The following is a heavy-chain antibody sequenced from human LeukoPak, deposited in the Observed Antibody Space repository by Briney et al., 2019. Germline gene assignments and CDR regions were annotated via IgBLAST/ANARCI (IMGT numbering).Heavy chain of an antibody. CDR2: IKSKTDGGTT. Sequence: GGSLRLSCAASGFTFSNAWMSWVRQAPGKGLEWVGRIKSKTDGGTTDYAAPVKGRFTISRDDSKNTLYLQMNGLKTEDTAVYYCTTPYGDHDGYFDYWGQGTLVTVSS. J-gene: IGHJ4*02. D-gene: IGHD4-17*01. CDR3: TTPYGDHDGYFDY. V-gene: IGHV3-15*01. CDR1: GFTFSNAW.